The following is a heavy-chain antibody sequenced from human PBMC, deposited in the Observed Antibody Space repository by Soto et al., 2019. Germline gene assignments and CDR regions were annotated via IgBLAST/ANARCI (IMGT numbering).Heavy chain of an antibody. CDR3: AREYYDSSGYYPGYGMDV. CDR2: ISSSSSYI. D-gene: IGHD3-22*01. V-gene: IGHV3-21*01. CDR1: GFTFGSYA. Sequence: PGGALRLSCAASGFTFGSYAMFWVRRAPGKGLECVSSISSSSSYIYYADSVKGRFTISRDNAKNSLYLQMNSLRAEDTAVYYCAREYYDSSGYYPGYGMDVWGQGTTVTVSS. J-gene: IGHJ6*02.